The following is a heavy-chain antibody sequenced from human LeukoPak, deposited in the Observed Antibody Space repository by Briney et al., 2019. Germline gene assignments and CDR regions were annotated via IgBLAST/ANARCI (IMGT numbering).Heavy chain of an antibody. D-gene: IGHD2-15*01. J-gene: IGHJ6*03. CDR3: ANSGGANYYYYMDV. Sequence: SETLSLTCTVSGGSITNYYWSWIRQPPGKGLEWIGYIFYSGSTNYNPSLKSRVTMSVDTSKNQLSLKLSSVTAADTAVYYCANSGGANYYYYMDVWGKGTTVTVSS. CDR2: IFYSGST. V-gene: IGHV4-59*01. CDR1: GGSITNYY.